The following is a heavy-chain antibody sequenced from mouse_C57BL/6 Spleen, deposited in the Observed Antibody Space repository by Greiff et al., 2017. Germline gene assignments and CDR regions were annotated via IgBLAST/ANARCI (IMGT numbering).Heavy chain of an antibody. CDR1: GYAFSSSW. CDR3: ARWDCGSTYAMDY. Sequence: QVQLQQSGPELVKPGASVKISCKASGYAFSSSWMNWVKQRPGKGLEWIGRIYTGDGDTNYNGKFKGKATLTADKSSSTAYMQLSSLPSADSAVYFCARWDCGSTYAMDYWGQGTSVTVSS. V-gene: IGHV1-82*01. CDR2: IYTGDGDT. J-gene: IGHJ4*01. D-gene: IGHD1-1*01.